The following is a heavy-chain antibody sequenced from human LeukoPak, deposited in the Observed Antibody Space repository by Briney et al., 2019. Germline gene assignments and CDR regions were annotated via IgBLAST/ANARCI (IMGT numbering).Heavy chain of an antibody. Sequence: SQTLSLTCTVSGGSISSGGYYWSWIRQHPGKGLEWIGYIYYSGSTYYNPSLKSRVTISVDTSKNQFSLKLSSGTAADTAVYYCARGGGSRPDATGGWFDPWGQGTLVTVSS. J-gene: IGHJ5*02. CDR1: GGSISSGGYY. V-gene: IGHV4-31*03. CDR3: ARGGGSRPDATGGWFDP. D-gene: IGHD2-15*01. CDR2: IYYSGST.